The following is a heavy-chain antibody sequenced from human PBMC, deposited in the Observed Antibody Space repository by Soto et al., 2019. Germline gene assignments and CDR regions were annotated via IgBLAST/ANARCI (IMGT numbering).Heavy chain of an antibody. CDR1: GFTFSSYW. V-gene: IGHV3-74*01. CDR2: INSDGSST. Sequence: GESLKISCAASGFTFSSYWMHWVRQAPGKGLVWVSRINSDGSSTSYADSVKGRFTISRDNAKNTLYLQMNSLRAEDTAVYYCAREGLYDAFDIWGQGTMVTVSS. CDR3: AREGLYDAFDI. J-gene: IGHJ3*02. D-gene: IGHD3-16*02.